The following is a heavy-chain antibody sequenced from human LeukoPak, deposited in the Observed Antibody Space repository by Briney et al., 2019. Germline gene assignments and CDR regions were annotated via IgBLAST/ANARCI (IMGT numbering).Heavy chain of an antibody. CDR1: GLTFSTYA. CDR3: AKRAITSAGVVGARKGAFDI. CDR2: ISASGGTT. D-gene: IGHD1-26*01. V-gene: IGHV3-23*01. J-gene: IGHJ3*02. Sequence: GGSLRLSCAASGLTFSTYAMSWVRQAPGKWLEWVSAISASGGTTYYADSVKGRFTTSRDNSKNTLYLQMNSLRAEDTAVYYCAKRAITSAGVVGARKGAFDIWGQGTMVTVSS.